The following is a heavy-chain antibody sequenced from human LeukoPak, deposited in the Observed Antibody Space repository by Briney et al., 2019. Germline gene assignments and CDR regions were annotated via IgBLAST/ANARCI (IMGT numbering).Heavy chain of an antibody. CDR2: IYYSGST. CDR3: ARESAADTPGAFDI. D-gene: IGHD6-13*01. V-gene: IGHV4-61*01. J-gene: IGHJ3*02. Sequence: PSETLSLTCTVSGGSISSSSYYWSWIRQPPGKGLEWIGYIYYSGSTNYNPSLKSRVTISVDTSKNQFSLKLSSVTAADTAVYYCARESAADTPGAFDIWGQGTMVTVSS. CDR1: GGSISSSSYY.